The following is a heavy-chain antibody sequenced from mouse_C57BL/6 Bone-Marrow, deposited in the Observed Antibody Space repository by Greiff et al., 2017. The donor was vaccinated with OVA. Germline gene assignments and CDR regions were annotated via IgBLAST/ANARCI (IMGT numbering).Heavy chain of an antibody. J-gene: IGHJ3*01. CDR1: GYTFTDYY. V-gene: IGHV1-19*01. CDR2: INPYNGGT. CDR3: ARYWRFAY. D-gene: IGHD4-1*01. Sequence: EVQVVESGPVLVKPGASVKMSCKASGYTFTDYYMNWVKQSHGKSLEWIGVINPYNGGTSYNQKFKGKATLTVDKSSSTAYMELNSLTSEDSAVYYCARYWRFAYWGQGTLVTVSA.